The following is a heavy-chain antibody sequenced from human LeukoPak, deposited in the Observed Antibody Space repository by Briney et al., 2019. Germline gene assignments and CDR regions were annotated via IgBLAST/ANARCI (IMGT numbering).Heavy chain of an antibody. V-gene: IGHV1-69*04. CDR2: IIPILGIA. CDR1: GGTFSSYA. D-gene: IGHD3-22*01. CDR3: ARGLSAYYDSSGRMDV. Sequence: GASVKVSCKASGGTFSSYAISWVRQAPGQGLEWMGRIIPILGIANYAQKFQGRVTITADKSTSTAYMELSSLRSEDTAVYYCARGLSAYYDSSGRMDVRGQGTTVTVSS. J-gene: IGHJ6*02.